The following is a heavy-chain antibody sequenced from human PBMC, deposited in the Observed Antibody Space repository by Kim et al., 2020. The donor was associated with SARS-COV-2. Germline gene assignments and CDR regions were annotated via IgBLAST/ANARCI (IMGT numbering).Heavy chain of an antibody. D-gene: IGHD3-10*01. V-gene: IGHV4-31*03. CDR2: IYYSGST. Sequence: SETLSLTCTVSGGSISSGGYYWSWIRQHPGKGLEWIGYIYYSGSTYYNPSLKSRVTISVDTSKNQFSLKLSSVTAADTAVYYCARDSSGRYGSGSYSPGYYYYYGMDVWGQGTTVTVSS. CDR1: GGSISSGGYY. J-gene: IGHJ6*02. CDR3: ARDSSGRYGSGSYSPGYYYYYGMDV.